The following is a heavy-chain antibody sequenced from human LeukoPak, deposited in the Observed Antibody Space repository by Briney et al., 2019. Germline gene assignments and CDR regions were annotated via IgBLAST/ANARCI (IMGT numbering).Heavy chain of an antibody. J-gene: IGHJ4*02. CDR1: GGSFSGYY. D-gene: IGHD2-15*01. CDR2: INHSGST. Sequence: SETLSLTCAVYGGSFSGYYWRWVRQPPRKGLEWIGEINHSGSTNYNPSLKSRVTISVDTSKNQFSLKLSSVTAADTAVYYCARLCNGVYCYSGVWGQGTLVTVSS. V-gene: IGHV4-34*01. CDR3: ARLCNGVYCYSGV.